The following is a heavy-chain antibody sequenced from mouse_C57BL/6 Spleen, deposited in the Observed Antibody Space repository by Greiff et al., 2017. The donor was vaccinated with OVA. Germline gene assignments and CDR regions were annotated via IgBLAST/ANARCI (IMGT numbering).Heavy chain of an antibody. CDR3: AREDYGRY. V-gene: IGHV1-53*01. J-gene: IGHJ2*01. CDR2: INPSNGGT. Sequence: QVQLQQSGAELARPGASVKLSCKASGYTFTSYGISWVKQRPGQGLEWIGNINPSNGGTNYNEKFKSKATLTVDKSSSTAYMQLSSLTSEDSAVYYCAREDYGRYWGQGTTLTVSS. CDR1: GYTFTSYG. D-gene: IGHD2-4*01.